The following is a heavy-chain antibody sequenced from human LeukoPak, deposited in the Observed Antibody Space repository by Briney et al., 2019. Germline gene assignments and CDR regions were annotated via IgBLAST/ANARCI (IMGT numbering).Heavy chain of an antibody. CDR3: AKTYSDFWSGYYTVDYYMDV. Sequence: GGSLRLSCAASGFTFSSYAMSWVRQAPWKGLEWVSAISGSGGSTYYADSVKGRFTISRDNSKNTLYLQMNSLRAEDTAVYYCAKTYSDFWSGYYTVDYYMDVWGKGTAVTVSS. V-gene: IGHV3-23*01. CDR1: GFTFSSYA. CDR2: ISGSGGST. D-gene: IGHD3-3*01. J-gene: IGHJ6*03.